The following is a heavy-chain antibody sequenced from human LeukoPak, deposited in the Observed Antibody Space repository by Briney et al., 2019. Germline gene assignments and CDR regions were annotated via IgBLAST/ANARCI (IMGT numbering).Heavy chain of an antibody. J-gene: IGHJ5*02. V-gene: IGHV4-59*08. CDR2: IYYSGST. CDR1: GGSISSYY. Sequence: SETLSLTCTVSGGSISSYYWSWIRQPPGKGLEWIGYIYYSGSTNYNPSLKSRVTISVDTSENQFSLKLSSVTAADTAVYYCARRCGYCSSTSCPVWFDPWGQGTLVTVSS. D-gene: IGHD2-2*01. CDR3: ARRCGYCSSTSCPVWFDP.